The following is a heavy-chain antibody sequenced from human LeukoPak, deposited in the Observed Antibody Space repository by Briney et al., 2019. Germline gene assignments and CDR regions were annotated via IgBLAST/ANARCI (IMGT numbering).Heavy chain of an antibody. CDR1: GYTFTDYF. CDR3: ARDPGYSSPRGDY. Sequence: GASVKVSCKASGYTFTDYFMHWVRQAPGQGLEWMGWINPNSGGTHYAQKFQVRVTMTRDTSISTAYMELSRLRSDDTAVYYCARDPGYSSPRGDYWGQGTLVTVSS. D-gene: IGHD5-18*01. J-gene: IGHJ4*02. V-gene: IGHV1-2*02. CDR2: INPNSGGT.